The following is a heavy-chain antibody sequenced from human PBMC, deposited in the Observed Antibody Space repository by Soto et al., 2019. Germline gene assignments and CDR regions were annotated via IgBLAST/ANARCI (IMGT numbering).Heavy chain of an antibody. CDR1: SESLSGYY. D-gene: IGHD1-26*01. CDR2: IDGSGNT. J-gene: IGHJ4*02. CDR3: VGARGRLVGFDY. V-gene: IGHV4-34*01. Sequence: QVQLQQWGAGLLKPSETLSLTCAVNSESLSGYYWGWIRQSPGKGLEWIGEIDGSGNTNYSPSLRSRVAMSVDTSKNHFSLNLNSVSAADTAAYYCVGARGRLVGFDYWGQGTLVTVSS.